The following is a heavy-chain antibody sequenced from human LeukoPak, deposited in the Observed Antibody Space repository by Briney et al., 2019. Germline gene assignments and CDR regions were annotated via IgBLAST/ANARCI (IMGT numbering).Heavy chain of an antibody. J-gene: IGHJ4*02. V-gene: IGHV3-43*02. Sequence: GGSLRLSCAASGFTFDDYAMYWVRQAPGKGLEWVSLISGDAGRTYYADSVKGRFTISRDNSKNSLYLQMNSLRTDDIALYYCAKGEQWLVRDWGQGTLVTVSS. CDR3: AKGEQWLVRD. CDR1: GFTFDDYA. D-gene: IGHD6-19*01. CDR2: ISGDAGRT.